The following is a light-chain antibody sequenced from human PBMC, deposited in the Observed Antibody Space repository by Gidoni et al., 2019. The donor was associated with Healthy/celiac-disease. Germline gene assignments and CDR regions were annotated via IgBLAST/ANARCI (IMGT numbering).Light chain of an antibody. V-gene: IGKV3-15*01. J-gene: IGKJ2*01. CDR1: QSVSSN. Sequence: EISITQSPATLSLSPGERASRSCRASQSVSSNVAWYQQKPGQAPRLLIYGAATRATGSPARFSGSGSGTEFTLTISSLQSEDFSVYYCQQYNNWPPYTFGQGTKLEIK. CDR3: QQYNNWPPYT. CDR2: GAA.